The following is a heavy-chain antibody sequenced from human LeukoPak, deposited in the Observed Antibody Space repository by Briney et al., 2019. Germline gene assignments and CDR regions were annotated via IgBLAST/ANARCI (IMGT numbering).Heavy chain of an antibody. CDR1: GFTFSTYA. CDR2: ISGSGGTT. CDR3: AKEEGEYYDILTGYYIPRGGFDY. V-gene: IGHV3-23*01. D-gene: IGHD3-9*01. J-gene: IGHJ4*02. Sequence: PGGSLRLSCAASGFTFSTYAMSWVRQAPGKGLEWVSAISGSGGTTYYADSVKGRFTISRDNSKNTLYLQMNSLRAEDTAVYYCAKEEGEYYDILTGYYIPRGGFDYWGQGTLVTVSS.